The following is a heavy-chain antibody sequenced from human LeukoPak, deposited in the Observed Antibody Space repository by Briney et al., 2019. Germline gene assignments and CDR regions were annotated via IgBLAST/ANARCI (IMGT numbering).Heavy chain of an antibody. CDR1: GFTFSSYA. CDR2: ISGSGGST. Sequence: TGGSLRLSCAASGFTFSSYAMSWVRQAPGKGLEWVSAISGSGGSTYYADWVKGRFTISRDNSKNTLYLQMNRLRAEDTAVYYCAKDWGYFDILTGHYYYYGMDVWGEGTKVTVSS. CDR3: AKDWGYFDILTGHYYYYGMDV. V-gene: IGHV3-23*01. D-gene: IGHD3-9*01. J-gene: IGHJ6*04.